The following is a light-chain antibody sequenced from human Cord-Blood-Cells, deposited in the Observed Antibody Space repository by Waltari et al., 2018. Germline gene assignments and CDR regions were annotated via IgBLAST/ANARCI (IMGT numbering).Light chain of an antibody. CDR1: SSDVGGYNY. V-gene: IGLV2-14*01. Sequence: QSALTQPASVSGSPGQSITISCTGTSSDVGGYNYVSWYQQPPGKAPKLMRYEVSNRPSGVSNRFSGSKSGNTASLTISGLQAEDEADYYYSSYTSSSTYVFGTGTKVTVL. CDR3: SSYTSSSTYV. CDR2: EVS. J-gene: IGLJ1*01.